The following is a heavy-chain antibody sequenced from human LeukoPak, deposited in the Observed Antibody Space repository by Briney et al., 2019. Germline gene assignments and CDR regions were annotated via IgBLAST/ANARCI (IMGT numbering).Heavy chain of an antibody. V-gene: IGHV4-4*07. Sequence: PSETLSLTCTVSGGSISRYYWTWVRQPAGKGLEWIGRIYTSGSTNYNPSLKSRVTMSVDTSKNQFSLKLDSVTAADTAVYYCARASYCAGDCYYFDYWGQGTLVTVSS. D-gene: IGHD2-21*02. J-gene: IGHJ4*02. CDR3: ARASYCAGDCYYFDY. CDR1: GGSISRYY. CDR2: IYTSGST.